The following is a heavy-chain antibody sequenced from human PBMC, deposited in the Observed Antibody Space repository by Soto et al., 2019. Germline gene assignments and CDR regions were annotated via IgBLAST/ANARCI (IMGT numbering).Heavy chain of an antibody. V-gene: IGHV2-5*01. Sequence: QITLKESGPTLVKPTQTLTLTCTFSGFSLSTSGVGVSWIRQPPGKALEWLALIYWNDVKRYSPSLKSRLTFSKDTSKNQVVLTMTNMEPVDTATYYCALTYYGSGSYYNVRWFEPWGQGTLVTVSS. CDR3: ALTYYGSGSYYNVRWFEP. CDR2: IYWNDVK. J-gene: IGHJ5*02. CDR1: GFSLSTSGVG. D-gene: IGHD3-10*01.